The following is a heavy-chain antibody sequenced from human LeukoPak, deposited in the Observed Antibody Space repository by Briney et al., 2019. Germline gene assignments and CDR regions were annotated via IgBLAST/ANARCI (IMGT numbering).Heavy chain of an antibody. CDR2: IKRETDAGTT. CDR3: TRIRGYSAYDFNY. Sequence: GGSLRLSCAASGFSFSNAWMSWVRQAPGKGLEWVGRIKRETDAGTTDYAAPVKGRFTISRDDSRNTLYLQLNSLKTEDTALYYCTRIRGYSAYDFNYWGQGTLVTVSS. J-gene: IGHJ4*02. D-gene: IGHD5-12*01. V-gene: IGHV3-15*01. CDR1: GFSFSNAW.